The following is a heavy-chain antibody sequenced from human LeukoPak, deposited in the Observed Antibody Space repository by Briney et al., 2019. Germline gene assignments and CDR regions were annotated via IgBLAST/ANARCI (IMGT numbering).Heavy chain of an antibody. D-gene: IGHD6-6*01. CDR3: AKAARAARPSTGLAFFDY. V-gene: IGHV3-30*04. CDR2: ISYDGSNK. J-gene: IGHJ4*02. CDR1: GFTFSSYA. Sequence: GGSLRLSCAASGFTFSSYAMHWVRQAPGKGLEWVAVISYDGSNKYYADSVKGRFTISRDNSKNTLYLQMNSLRAEDTAVYYCAKAARAARPSTGLAFFDYWGQGTLVTVSS.